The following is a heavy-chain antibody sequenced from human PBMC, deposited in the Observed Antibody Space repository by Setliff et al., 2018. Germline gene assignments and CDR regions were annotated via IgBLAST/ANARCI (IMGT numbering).Heavy chain of an antibody. CDR2: ANPDGSDE. Sequence: GESLKISCAASGFTFSNFWVGWVRQAPGKGLEWVANANPDGSDEYYVDSVKGRFTISRDNAKNSLYLQMNTLRAEDTAVYYCARDRGGATTRDFWGQGTLVTVSS. CDR3: ARDRGGATTRDF. D-gene: IGHD1-26*01. J-gene: IGHJ4*02. CDR1: GFTFSNFW. V-gene: IGHV3-7*03.